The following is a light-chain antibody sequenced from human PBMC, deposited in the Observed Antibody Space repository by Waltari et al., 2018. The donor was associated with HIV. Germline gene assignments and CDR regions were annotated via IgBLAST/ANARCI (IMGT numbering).Light chain of an antibody. Sequence: QSALTQPASVSGSPGQSITISCTGTSSDVGGYNYVSWYQQHPGKAPKLMIYEVSNRPSGVSNRFSGSRSGSSASLAITGLQADDEADYYCQSFDSSLSGYVFGIGTKVTVL. J-gene: IGLJ1*01. CDR1: SSDVGGYNY. CDR3: QSFDSSLSGYV. CDR2: EVS. V-gene: IGLV2-14*01.